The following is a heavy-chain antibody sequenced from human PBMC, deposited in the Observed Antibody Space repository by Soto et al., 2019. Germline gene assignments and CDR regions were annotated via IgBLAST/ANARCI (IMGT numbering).Heavy chain of an antibody. CDR2: VSPDSGST. V-gene: IGHV1-8*01. Sequence: QVQLVQSGAEVKKPRASVRVSCTASGYTFSGYDINWVRQATGQGLEWMGWVSPDSGSTGYAGIFQGRVTMTWDRSTTTAYMDVSSLTSEDSAVYYCARATELRYVEWSVYRGGNYAMDVWGQGTTVTVSS. CDR3: ARATELRYVEWSVYRGGNYAMDV. D-gene: IGHD3-3*01. J-gene: IGHJ6*02. CDR1: GYTFSGYD.